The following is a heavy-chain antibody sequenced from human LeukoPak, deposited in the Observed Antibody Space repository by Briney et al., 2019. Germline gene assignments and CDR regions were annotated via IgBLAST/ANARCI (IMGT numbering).Heavy chain of an antibody. Sequence: GGSLRLSCAASGFTFSSYWMHWVRQAPGKGLLWVSHVDNDGRFTNYADSVKGRFTISRDNAKNTLYLQMHSLRAGDTAVYYCARVRGTWALDAFDVWGQGTMVTVSS. J-gene: IGHJ3*01. D-gene: IGHD2-15*01. CDR1: GFTFSSYW. CDR3: ARVRGTWALDAFDV. CDR2: VDNDGRFT. V-gene: IGHV3-74*01.